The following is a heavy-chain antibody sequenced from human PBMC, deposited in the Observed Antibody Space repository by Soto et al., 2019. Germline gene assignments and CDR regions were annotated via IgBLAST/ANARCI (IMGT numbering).Heavy chain of an antibody. CDR1: GFMFSNHW. V-gene: IGHV3-7*03. D-gene: IGHD1-26*01. Sequence: GGSLRLSCIGSGFMFSNHWMSWVRQAPGKGLEWVANIKQDGSEKYYVDPVKGRFTISRDNAKNSLYLQMNSLRAEDTAVYYCARGGSYFVGFRLGMDVWGQGTTVTVSS. J-gene: IGHJ6*02. CDR3: ARGGSYFVGFRLGMDV. CDR2: IKQDGSEK.